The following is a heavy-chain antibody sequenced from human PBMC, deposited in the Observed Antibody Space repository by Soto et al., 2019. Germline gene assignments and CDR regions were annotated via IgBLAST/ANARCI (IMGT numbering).Heavy chain of an antibody. Sequence: GGSLRLSCAASGFTFSSDAMSWVRRAPGKGLEWVSAISGSGGSTYYADSVKGRFTISRDNSKNTPYLQMNSPRAEDTAVYYCAKVEHMTTVTTLDYWGQGTLVTVSS. D-gene: IGHD4-17*01. CDR2: ISGSGGST. V-gene: IGHV3-23*01. CDR1: GFTFSSDA. J-gene: IGHJ4*02. CDR3: AKVEHMTTVTTLDY.